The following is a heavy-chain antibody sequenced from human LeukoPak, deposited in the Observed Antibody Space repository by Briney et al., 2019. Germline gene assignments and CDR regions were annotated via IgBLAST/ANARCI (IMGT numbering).Heavy chain of an antibody. CDR3: ARGSGWNSFDP. V-gene: IGHV4-61*02. J-gene: IGHJ5*02. D-gene: IGHD6-19*01. Sequence: PSQTLSLTCTISGGSINSDLYYWAWIRQPAGKRLEWIGRIYTNGWTDYNPSLKSRVTISVDTSKNQFSLKLSFVTAADTAFYYCARGSGWNSFDPWGHGTLVTVSS. CDR1: GGSINSDLYY. CDR2: IYTNGWT.